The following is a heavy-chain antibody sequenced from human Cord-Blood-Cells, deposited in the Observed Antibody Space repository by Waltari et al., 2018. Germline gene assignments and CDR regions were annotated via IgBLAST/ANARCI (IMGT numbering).Heavy chain of an antibody. CDR2: ISGSGGST. Sequence: EVQLLESGGGLVQPGGSLRLSCAASGFTFSSYAMSWVRQAPGKGLEWVSAISGSGGSTYYADSVKGRFTISRDNSKNTLYLQMNSLRAEDTAVYYGAKVRWELLREDYWGQGTLVTVSS. CDR1: GFTFSSYA. D-gene: IGHD1-26*01. CDR3: AKVRWELLREDY. J-gene: IGHJ4*02. V-gene: IGHV3-23*01.